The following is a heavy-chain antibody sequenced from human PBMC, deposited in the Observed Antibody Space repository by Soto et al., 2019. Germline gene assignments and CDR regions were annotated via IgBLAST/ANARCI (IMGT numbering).Heavy chain of an antibody. CDR1: GGTFSSYA. V-gene: IGHV1-69*13. CDR2: IIPIFGTA. CDR3: AKARAVRLEVCDS. Sequence: SVKVSCKASGGTFSSYAISWVRQAPGQGLEWMGGIIPIFGTANYAQKFQGRVTITADESTSTAYMELTRLRSDDTAIYYCAKARAVRLEVCDSWGQGALVTVSS. J-gene: IGHJ4*02. D-gene: IGHD6-19*01.